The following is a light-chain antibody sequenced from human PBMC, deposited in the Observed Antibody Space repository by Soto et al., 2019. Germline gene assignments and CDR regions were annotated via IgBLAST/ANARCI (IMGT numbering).Light chain of an antibody. V-gene: IGKV1-5*01. J-gene: IGKJ1*01. Sequence: IQVIPSPSTLSVSVGDRVTITCRASQSIGTSLAWYQQKSGKAPKLLIYAASNLYTGVPSRFSGSRSGTEFTLTISSLQPEDFASYYCLQDYGDSWTFGQGTKVDI. CDR1: QSIGTS. CDR3: LQDYGDSWT. CDR2: AAS.